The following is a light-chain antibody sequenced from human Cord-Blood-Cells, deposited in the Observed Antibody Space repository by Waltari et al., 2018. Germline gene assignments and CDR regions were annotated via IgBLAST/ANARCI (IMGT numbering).Light chain of an antibody. Sequence: DIQMPQSPSSVSAYVGERVTITCRASQGISSWLDWYQQKPGKAPKLLIYAASSWQSGVPSRFSGSGSGTDFTLTISSLQPEDFATYYCQQANSFPYSFGQGTKLEIK. CDR3: QQANSFPYS. J-gene: IGKJ2*03. CDR1: QGISSW. V-gene: IGKV1D-12*01. CDR2: AAS.